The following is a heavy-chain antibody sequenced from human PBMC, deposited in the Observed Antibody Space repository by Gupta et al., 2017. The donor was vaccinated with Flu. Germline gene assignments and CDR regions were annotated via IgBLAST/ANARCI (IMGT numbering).Heavy chain of an antibody. J-gene: IGHJ4*02. V-gene: IGHV3-11*03. CDR1: TVYF. CDR3: ANSGRGWCESFDY. Sequence: TVYFLFWIREAPGKGLESISSISSSGIHTNYAYSVKGRFSISRDDAKNSIFLQMSSLRAETAVYYCANSGRGWCESFDYWGQGALVTVSS. D-gene: IGHD6-19*01. CDR2: ISSSGIHT.